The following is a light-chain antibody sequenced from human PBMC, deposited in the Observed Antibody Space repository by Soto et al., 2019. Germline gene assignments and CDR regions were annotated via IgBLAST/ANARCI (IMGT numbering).Light chain of an antibody. Sequence: DIQMTQSPSTLSASVGDRVTITCRASQFIDTWLAWYQQKPGKAPKLLIYKTSTLQSGVPSGFSGSGSGTEFTLTISSLQPDDFATYYCQQYSAYPLTFGQGTKLEIK. V-gene: IGKV1-5*03. J-gene: IGKJ2*01. CDR2: KTS. CDR1: QFIDTW. CDR3: QQYSAYPLT.